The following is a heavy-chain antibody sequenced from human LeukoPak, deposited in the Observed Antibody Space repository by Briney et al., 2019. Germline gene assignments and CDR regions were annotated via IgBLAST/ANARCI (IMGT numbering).Heavy chain of an antibody. CDR1: GFSFDDYA. CDR2: ISWNSGSI. Sequence: GGSLRLSCAASGFSFDDYAMHWVRQVPGKGLEWVAGISWNSGSIAYADSVKGRFNISRDNAKNSLYLQMNSLRAEDTALYYCAREMYGDYGNDYWGQGTLVTVSS. V-gene: IGHV3-9*01. D-gene: IGHD4-17*01. J-gene: IGHJ4*02. CDR3: AREMYGDYGNDY.